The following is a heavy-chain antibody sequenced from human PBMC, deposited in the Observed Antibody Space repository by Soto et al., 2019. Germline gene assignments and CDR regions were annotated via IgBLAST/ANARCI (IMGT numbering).Heavy chain of an antibody. CDR2: IDPSNSYT. CDR3: AREDYGDYSYFGLDV. Sequence: GESLKSSWQGSGYSFTNFWINGVRQTPGKGLVWMGRIDPSNSYTNYSPSFHGHVTISTHKSISTAYLQWSSLKASDTAIYYCAREDYGDYSYFGLDVWGQGTTVTVS. CDR1: GYSFTNFW. V-gene: IGHV5-10-1*01. D-gene: IGHD4-17*01. J-gene: IGHJ6*02.